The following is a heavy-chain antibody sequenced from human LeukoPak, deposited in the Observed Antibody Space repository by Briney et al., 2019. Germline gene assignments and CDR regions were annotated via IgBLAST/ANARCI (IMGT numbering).Heavy chain of an antibody. CDR3: ARDRANGMDV. Sequence: ASVRVSCKASGYTFTSYGISWVRQAPGQGLERMGWISVYNDHTNYVQKLQGRVTMTTDTSTSTAYMELRSLRSDDTAVYYCARDRANGMDVWGQGTTVTVSS. CDR1: GYTFTSYG. V-gene: IGHV1-18*01. CDR2: ISVYNDHT. J-gene: IGHJ6*02.